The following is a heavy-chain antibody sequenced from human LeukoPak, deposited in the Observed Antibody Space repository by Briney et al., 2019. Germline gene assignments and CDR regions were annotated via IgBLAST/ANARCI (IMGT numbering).Heavy chain of an antibody. CDR1: GGTFSSYA. Sequence: SVKVSCTASGGTFSSYAISWVRQAPGQGLEWMGGIIPIFGTANYAQKFQGRVTITADESTSTAYMELRSLRSDDTAVYYCARVDRYSGYDSGYWGQGALVTVSS. D-gene: IGHD5-12*01. CDR2: IIPIFGTA. CDR3: ARVDRYSGYDSGY. J-gene: IGHJ4*02. V-gene: IGHV1-69*01.